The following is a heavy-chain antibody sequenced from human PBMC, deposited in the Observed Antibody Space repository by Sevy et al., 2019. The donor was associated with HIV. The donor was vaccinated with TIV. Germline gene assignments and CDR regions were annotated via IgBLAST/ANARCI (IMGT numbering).Heavy chain of an antibody. D-gene: IGHD3-22*01. Sequence: GGSLRLSCAASGFDFSTYDMHWVRQAPGKGLEWVAFISFDGGDKWYGDSVKGRFTISRDNSKNTLYVQMNTLRDEDTAVYYCAKRERCYYDSSGNYDAFDVWGQGTLVTVSS. J-gene: IGHJ3*01. CDR3: AKRERCYYDSSGNYDAFDV. V-gene: IGHV3-33*03. CDR2: ISFDGGDK. CDR1: GFDFSTYD.